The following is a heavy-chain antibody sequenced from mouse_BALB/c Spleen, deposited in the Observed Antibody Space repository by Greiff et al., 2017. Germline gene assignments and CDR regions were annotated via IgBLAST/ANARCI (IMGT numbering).Heavy chain of an antibody. CDR3: VRHGHYFDY. V-gene: IGHV10-1*02. Sequence: GGGLVQPKGSLKLSCAASGFTFNTYAMNWVRQAPGKGLEWVARIRSKSNNYATYYADSVKDRFTISRDDSQSMLYLQMNNLKTEDTAMYYCVRHGHYFDYWGQGTTLTVSS. CDR2: IRSKSNNYAT. J-gene: IGHJ2*01. CDR1: GFTFNTYA.